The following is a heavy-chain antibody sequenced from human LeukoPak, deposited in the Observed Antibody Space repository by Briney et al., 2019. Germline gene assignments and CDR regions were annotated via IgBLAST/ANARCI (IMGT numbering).Heavy chain of an antibody. CDR3: SREDF. J-gene: IGHJ4*02. CDR2: ISYDGSNK. Sequence: GRSLRLSCAASGFTFSSYGMHWVRQAPGKGLEWVAVISYDGSNKYYADSVKGRFTISSDNSKNTLYLQMNSLRVEDTAVYYCSREDFWGQGTLVTISS. CDR1: GFTFSSYG. V-gene: IGHV3-30*12.